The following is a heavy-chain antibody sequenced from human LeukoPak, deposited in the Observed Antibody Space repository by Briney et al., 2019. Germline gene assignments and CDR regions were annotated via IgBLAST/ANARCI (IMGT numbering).Heavy chain of an antibody. D-gene: IGHD5-24*01. CDR2: INSDGSST. J-gene: IGHJ4*02. CDR1: GFTFSSYW. V-gene: IGHV3-74*01. Sequence: GGSLRLSCAASGFTFSSYWMHWVRQAPGKGLVWVSRINSDGSSTSYADSVKGRFTISRDNAKNTLYLQMNSLRAEDTAVYYCARVAEDGYNYSFDYWGQGTLVTVSS. CDR3: ARVAEDGYNYSFDY.